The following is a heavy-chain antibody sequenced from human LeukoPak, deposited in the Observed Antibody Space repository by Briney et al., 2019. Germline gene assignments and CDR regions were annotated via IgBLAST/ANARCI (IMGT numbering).Heavy chain of an antibody. J-gene: IGHJ4*02. D-gene: IGHD1-26*01. CDR2: IYYSGST. CDR1: GGSISGHY. Sequence: SETLSLTCTVSGGSISGHYWSWIRQPPGKGLEWIGYIYYSGSTNYNPSLKSRVTISVDKSKNQFSLKLSSVTAADTAVYYCARWGTVAGDYWGQGTLVTVSS. V-gene: IGHV4-59*11. CDR3: ARWGTVAGDY.